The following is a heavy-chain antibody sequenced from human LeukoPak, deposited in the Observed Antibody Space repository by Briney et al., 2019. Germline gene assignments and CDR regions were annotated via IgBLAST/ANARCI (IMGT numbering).Heavy chain of an antibody. CDR1: GFTFSNYW. V-gene: IGHV3-7*01. J-gene: IGHJ4*02. Sequence: PGGSLRLSCEGSGFTFSNYWVGWVRQAPGKGLQWVANIKTDGSEKYYVDSVKGRFTISRDNAKNSLYLQMNSLRPEDTAVYYCAKVRVGTTHFDYWGQGTLVTVSS. CDR2: IKTDGSEK. D-gene: IGHD1-7*01. CDR3: AKVRVGTTHFDY.